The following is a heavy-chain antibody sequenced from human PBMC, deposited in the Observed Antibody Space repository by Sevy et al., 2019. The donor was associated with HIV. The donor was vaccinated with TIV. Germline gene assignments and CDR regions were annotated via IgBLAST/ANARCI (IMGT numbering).Heavy chain of an antibody. CDR3: VGRRYSYTYSWSYHFDY. Sequence: GGSLRLSCAASGFTFNSYSMHWIRQAPGKGLEWVATISFDGNNRHYADSVKGRFTISRDNSKNSLYLQMNSLRAEDTAVYFCVGRRYSYTYSWSYHFDYWGQGALVTVSS. CDR1: GFTFNSYS. V-gene: IGHV3-30-3*01. CDR2: ISFDGNNR. J-gene: IGHJ4*02. D-gene: IGHD5-18*01.